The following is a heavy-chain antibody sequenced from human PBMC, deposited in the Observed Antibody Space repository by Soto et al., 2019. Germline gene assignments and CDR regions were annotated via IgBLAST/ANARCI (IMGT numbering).Heavy chain of an antibody. Sequence: GGSLRLSCTASGLTFSISWMTWVRQAPGEGLEWVSNINPAGNVQHYADSVKERFTISRDNAKNSLFLQMSGLRVEDTAVYYCATANTPYAFDMWGQGTMVPVSS. CDR1: GLTFSISW. J-gene: IGHJ3*02. CDR2: INPAGNVQ. V-gene: IGHV3-7*01. CDR3: ATANTPYAFDM.